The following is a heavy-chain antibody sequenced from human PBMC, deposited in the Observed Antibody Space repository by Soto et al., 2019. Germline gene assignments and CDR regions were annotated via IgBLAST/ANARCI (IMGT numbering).Heavy chain of an antibody. CDR1: GGSLSGYY. CDR3: ARHHVRGRTIAGAAEF. CDR2: FNHSGDT. Sequence: QVQLQQWGAGLLKPSETLSLTCAVYGGSLSGYYWSWIRQPPGKALECIGEFNHSGDTNYNPSLKSRVTISVDTSKNQLFLNLSSVTAADTAMYYCARHHVRGRTIAGAAEFWGQGTLVTVSS. J-gene: IGHJ4*02. V-gene: IGHV4-34*01. D-gene: IGHD1-26*01.